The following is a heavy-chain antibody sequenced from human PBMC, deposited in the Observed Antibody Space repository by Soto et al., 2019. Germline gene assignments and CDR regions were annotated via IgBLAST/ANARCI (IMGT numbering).Heavy chain of an antibody. CDR1: GGSISSYY. CDR2: IYYSGST. J-gene: IGHJ5*02. CDR3: AITRGVTPLFDP. Sequence: SETLSLTCTVSGGSISSYYWSWIRQPPGKGLEWIGYIYYSGSTNYNPSLKSRVTISVDTSKNQFSLKLSSVTAADTAVYYCAITRGVTPLFDPWGQGTLVTVSS. D-gene: IGHD3-10*01. V-gene: IGHV4-59*01.